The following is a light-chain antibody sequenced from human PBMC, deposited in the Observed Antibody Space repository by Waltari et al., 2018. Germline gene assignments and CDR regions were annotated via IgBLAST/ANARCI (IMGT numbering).Light chain of an antibody. CDR1: GSGVGAYDY. Sequence: QSALTQPASVSGSPGQSITISCTGTGSGVGAYDYVSWYQLRPGKAPQFIIYDVSNRPAGVSPRLSVYKSANTASLTITGFPPEDEGDYYCSTQALDGVVLVGGWTKLTVL. V-gene: IGLV2-14*03. CDR2: DVS. CDR3: STQALDGVVL. J-gene: IGLJ2*01.